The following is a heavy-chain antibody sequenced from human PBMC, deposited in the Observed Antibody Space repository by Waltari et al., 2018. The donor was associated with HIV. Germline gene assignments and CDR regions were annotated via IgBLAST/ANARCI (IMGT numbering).Heavy chain of an antibody. CDR3: ARDGIAARRDY. CDR1: GGSISSGSYY. Sequence: QVQLQESGPGLVKPSQTLSLTCTVSGGSISSGSYYWSWIRQPAGKGLEWIGRIYTSWSTNYNPSLKSRVTISVDTSKNQFSLKLSSVTAADTAVYYCARDGIAARRDYWGQGTLVTVSS. D-gene: IGHD6-6*01. V-gene: IGHV4-61*02. CDR2: IYTSWST. J-gene: IGHJ4*02.